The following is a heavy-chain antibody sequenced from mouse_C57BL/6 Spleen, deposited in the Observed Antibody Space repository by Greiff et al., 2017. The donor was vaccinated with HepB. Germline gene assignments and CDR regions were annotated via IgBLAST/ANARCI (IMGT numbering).Heavy chain of an antibody. CDR1: GYTFTSYW. D-gene: IGHD2-2*01. V-gene: IGHV1-69*01. CDR3: ARSRSTMVTFDY. J-gene: IGHJ2*01. CDR2: IDPSDSYT. Sequence: QVHVKQPGAELVMPGASVKLSCKASGYTFTSYWMHWVKQRPGQGLEWIGEIDPSDSYTNYNQKFKGKSTLTVDKSSSTAYMQLSSLTSEDSAVYYCARSRSTMVTFDYWGQGTTLTVSS.